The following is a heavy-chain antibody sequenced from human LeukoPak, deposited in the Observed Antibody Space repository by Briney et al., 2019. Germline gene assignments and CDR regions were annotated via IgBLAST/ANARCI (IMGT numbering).Heavy chain of an antibody. V-gene: IGHV4-59*08. CDR3: TQNTAYEILTGSDDY. D-gene: IGHD3-9*01. CDR2: IYYSGST. J-gene: IGHJ4*02. Sequence: PSETLALICTVSGGTISSYYWSWIRQPPGKGLEWIGHIYYSGSTNYNPSLKSRVTISVDTSKNQFSLKLSSVTAADTAVYYFTQNTAYEILTGSDDYWGQGTLVTVSS. CDR1: GGTISSYY.